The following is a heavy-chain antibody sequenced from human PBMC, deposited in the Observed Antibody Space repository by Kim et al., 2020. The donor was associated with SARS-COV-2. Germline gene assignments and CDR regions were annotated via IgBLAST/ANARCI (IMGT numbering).Heavy chain of an antibody. Sequence: GGSLRLSCAASGFTVSSNYMSWVRQAPGKGLEWVSVIYSGGSTYYADSVKGRFTISRDNSKNTLYLQMNSLRAEDTAVYYCASLMITFGGGGMDVWGQGTTVNVSS. CDR2: IYSGGST. J-gene: IGHJ6*02. CDR3: ASLMITFGGGGMDV. V-gene: IGHV3-66*01. D-gene: IGHD3-16*01. CDR1: GFTVSSNY.